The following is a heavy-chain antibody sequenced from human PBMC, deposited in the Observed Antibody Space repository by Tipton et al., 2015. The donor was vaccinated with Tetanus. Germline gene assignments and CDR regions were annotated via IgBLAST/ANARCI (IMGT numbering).Heavy chain of an antibody. Sequence: GSLRLPCAASGFTFISYTMTWVRQAPGKGLEWVSAISSRSDHIYYADSVKGRFTISRDNANNSLFLQMTSLRAEDTAVYYCARRSGVATLNYWGQGTLVTVSS. D-gene: IGHD5-12*01. V-gene: IGHV3-21*01. CDR2: ISSRSDHI. J-gene: IGHJ4*02. CDR1: GFTFISYT. CDR3: ARRSGVATLNY.